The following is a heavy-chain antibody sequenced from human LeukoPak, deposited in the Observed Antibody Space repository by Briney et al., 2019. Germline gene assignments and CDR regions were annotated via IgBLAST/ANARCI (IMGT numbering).Heavy chain of an antibody. D-gene: IGHD3-22*01. J-gene: IGHJ4*01. CDR3: ARGSADMIIVDRLDY. V-gene: IGHV3-21*06. CDR2: LSSNGAYV. CDR1: GLTLSGHI. Sequence: GGSLRLSCVASGLTLSGHIMTWVRQAPGEGLEWVSSLSSNGAYVYYADSLRGRFTISRDNAKNSLFLQINSLSAEDTGVYYCARGSADMIIVDRLDYWGHGTLVTVSP.